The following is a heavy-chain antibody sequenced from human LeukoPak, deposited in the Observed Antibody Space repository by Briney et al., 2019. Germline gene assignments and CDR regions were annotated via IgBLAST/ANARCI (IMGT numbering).Heavy chain of an antibody. CDR2: ISSSSSSI. CDR3: ARGDWDYYYYALDV. Sequence: GGSLRLSCVVSGFTFSTMTINWVRQAPGKGLEWISSISSSSSSIYYADSVEGRSTVSRDNAKNSLYLQLNSLRAEDTAVYYCARGDWDYYYYALDVWGKGTTVTVSS. D-gene: IGHD3-16*01. CDR1: GFTFSTMT. V-gene: IGHV3-21*04. J-gene: IGHJ6*04.